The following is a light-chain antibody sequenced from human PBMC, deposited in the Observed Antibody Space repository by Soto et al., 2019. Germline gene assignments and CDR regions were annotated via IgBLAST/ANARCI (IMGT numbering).Light chain of an antibody. J-gene: IGKJ1*01. CDR1: QSVSSSY. Sequence: ISLTQAPGTLSLSPGERDTLSCRASQSVSSSYLAWYQQKPGQAPRLLMYGTSNRATGIPDRFSGSGSGTDFTLTIGSLQPEDFATYYCQVSDATWTFGQGTKVDI. CDR3: QVSDATWT. V-gene: IGKV3-20*01. CDR2: GTS.